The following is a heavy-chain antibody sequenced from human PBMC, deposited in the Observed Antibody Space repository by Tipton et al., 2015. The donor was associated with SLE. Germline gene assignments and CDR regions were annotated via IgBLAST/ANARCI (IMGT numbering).Heavy chain of an antibody. V-gene: IGHV1-2*02. CDR3: ARESESSAYYSAA. J-gene: IGHJ4*02. CDR1: GYTFSGYY. CDR2: INPKSGGT. Sequence: QLVQSGPEVKKPGASVKVSCKTSGYTFSGYYMHWVRQAPGQGLEWMGWINPKSGGTNYAQKFQGRVTMTSDTSITTAYMEVRELRSDDTAVYYCARESESSAYYSAAWGQGTLVTVSS. D-gene: IGHD3-22*01.